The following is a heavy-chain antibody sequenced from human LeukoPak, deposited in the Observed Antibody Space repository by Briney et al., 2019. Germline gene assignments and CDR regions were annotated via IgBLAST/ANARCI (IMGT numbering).Heavy chain of an antibody. CDR1: VFPLRDYA. CDR2: NSTYGSRI. Sequence: GGSLRLSCAASVFPLRDYAMYWVRRATAKGLEYVSVNSTYGSRIYYADSVKGRFTISRDNAKNSLYVQMNSLRAEDTAVYYCARDWDYGSGSYYNGYFDYWGQGTLVTVSS. J-gene: IGHJ4*02. V-gene: IGHV3-64*02. CDR3: ARDWDYGSGSYYNGYFDY. D-gene: IGHD3-10*01.